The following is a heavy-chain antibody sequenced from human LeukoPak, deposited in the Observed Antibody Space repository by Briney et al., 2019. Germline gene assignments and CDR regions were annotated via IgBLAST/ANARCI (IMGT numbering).Heavy chain of an antibody. V-gene: IGHV4-34*01. Sequence: SETLSLTCAVYGGSFSGYYWSWIRQPPGKGLEWIGEINHSGSTNYNPSLKSRVTISVDTSKNQFSLKLSSVTAADTAVYYCGRTYYYDSSGYYALDVWGQGTTVTVSS. CDR1: GGSFSGYY. CDR2: INHSGST. J-gene: IGHJ6*02. D-gene: IGHD3-22*01. CDR3: GRTYYYDSSGYYALDV.